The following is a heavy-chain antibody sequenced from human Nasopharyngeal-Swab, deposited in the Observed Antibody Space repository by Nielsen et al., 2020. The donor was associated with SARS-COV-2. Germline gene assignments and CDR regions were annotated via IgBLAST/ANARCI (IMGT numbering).Heavy chain of an antibody. CDR2: IKEDGSQK. V-gene: IGHV3-7*03. CDR3: VRDLGDSSIDY. J-gene: IGHJ4*02. CDR1: GFTFNTYW. Sequence: GESLKISCAASGFTFNTYWMNWARQAPGMGLEWVANIKEDGSQKNYADSVKGRFTISRDNAKNSLYLQMNSLRAEDTAMYYCVRDLGDSSIDYWGQGTLVTVSS. D-gene: IGHD6-13*01.